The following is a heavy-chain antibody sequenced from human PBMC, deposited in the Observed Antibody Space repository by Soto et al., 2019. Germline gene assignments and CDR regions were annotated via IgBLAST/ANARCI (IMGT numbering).Heavy chain of an antibody. CDR1: GFTFSSYW. V-gene: IGHV3-7*01. D-gene: IGHD3-10*01. CDR2: IKQDRSEK. CDR3: ARDIWPSKYYYGSGSSPDAFDI. Sequence: GSLRLSCAASGFTFSSYWMSWVRQAPGKGLEWVANIKQDRSEKYYVDSVKGRFTISRDNAKNSLYLQMNSLRAEDTAVYYCARDIWPSKYYYGSGSSPDAFDIWGQGTMVTVSS. J-gene: IGHJ3*02.